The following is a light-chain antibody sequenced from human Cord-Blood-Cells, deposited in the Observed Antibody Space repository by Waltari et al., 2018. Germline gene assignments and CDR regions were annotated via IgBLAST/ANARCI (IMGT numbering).Light chain of an antibody. J-gene: IGKJ4*01. V-gene: IGKV1-39*01. CDR3: QQSYSTPLT. Sequence: DIQMTQSPSSLSASVGDRVTITCRASQSISSYLTWSQQKPETAPKLLIYAASSLQSGVPSRFSGSGSGTDFTLTISMLQPEDFATYYCQQSYSTPLTFGGGTKVEIK. CDR1: QSISSY. CDR2: AAS.